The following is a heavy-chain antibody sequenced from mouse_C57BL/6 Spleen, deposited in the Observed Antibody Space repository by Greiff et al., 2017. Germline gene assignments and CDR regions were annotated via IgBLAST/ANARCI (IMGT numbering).Heavy chain of an antibody. CDR1: GFNIKDYY. Sequence: VQLKESGAELVKPGASVKLSCTASGFNIKDYYMHWVKQRTEQGLEWIGRIDPEDGETKYAPKFQGKATITADTSSNTAYLQLSSLTSEDTAVYYCARGRTAQATFFAYWGQGTLVTVSA. V-gene: IGHV14-2*01. D-gene: IGHD3-2*02. J-gene: IGHJ3*01. CDR2: IDPEDGET. CDR3: ARGRTAQATFFAY.